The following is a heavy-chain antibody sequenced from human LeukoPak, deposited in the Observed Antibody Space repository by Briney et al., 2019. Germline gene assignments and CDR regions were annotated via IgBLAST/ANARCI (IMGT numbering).Heavy chain of an antibody. Sequence: GESLKISCKGSGYSFTSYWIGWVRQMPGKGLEWMGIIYPGDSDIKYSPSFQGQVTISADKSISTAYLQWSSLKASDTAMYYCARHRVTMVRGTSPYYYYYMDVWGKGTTVTISS. CDR1: GYSFTSYW. V-gene: IGHV5-51*01. J-gene: IGHJ6*03. CDR3: ARHRVTMVRGTSPYYYYYMDV. D-gene: IGHD3-10*01. CDR2: IYPGDSDI.